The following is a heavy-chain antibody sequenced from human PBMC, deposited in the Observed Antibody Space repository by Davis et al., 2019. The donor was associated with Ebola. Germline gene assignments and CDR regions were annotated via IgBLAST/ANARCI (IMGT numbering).Heavy chain of an antibody. V-gene: IGHV3-7*03. Sequence: PGGSLRLSCAASGFTFSSYWMSWVRQAPGKGLERVANIKQDGSEKYYVDSVKGRFTISRDNAKNSLYLQMNSLRAEDTAVYYCARGGFLGFAEYFQHWGQGTLVTVSS. D-gene: IGHD3-3*01. J-gene: IGHJ1*01. CDR1: GFTFSSYW. CDR2: IKQDGSEK. CDR3: ARGGFLGFAEYFQH.